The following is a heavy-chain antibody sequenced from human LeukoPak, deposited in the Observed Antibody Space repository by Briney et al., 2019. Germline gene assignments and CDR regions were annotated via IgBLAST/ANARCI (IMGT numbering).Heavy chain of an antibody. CDR3: ARDIPSGYDYSNYREEAFDI. J-gene: IGHJ3*02. CDR2: IIPIFGTA. V-gene: IGHV1-69*01. Sequence: ASVKVSCKASGGTFSSYAISWVRQAPGQGLEWMGGIIPIFGTANYAQKFQSRVTITADESTSTAYMELSSLRSEDTAVYYCARDIPSGYDYSNYREEAFDIWGQGTMVTVSS. CDR1: GGTFSSYA. D-gene: IGHD4-11*01.